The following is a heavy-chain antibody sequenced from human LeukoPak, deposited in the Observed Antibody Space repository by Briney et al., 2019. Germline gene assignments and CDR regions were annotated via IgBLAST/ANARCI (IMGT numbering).Heavy chain of an antibody. D-gene: IGHD3-10*01. CDR2: LYYSGST. V-gene: IGHV4-59*01. CDR1: GDSISSYY. CDR3: ARGGSGISNAFDI. J-gene: IGHJ3*02. Sequence: SETLSLTCSVSGDSISSYYWSGIRQPPGKGLEWIGYLYYSGSTNSNPSLKSRVTMSVDTSKNQFSLKLRSVTAADTAVYYCARGGSGISNAFDIWGQGTMVTVSS.